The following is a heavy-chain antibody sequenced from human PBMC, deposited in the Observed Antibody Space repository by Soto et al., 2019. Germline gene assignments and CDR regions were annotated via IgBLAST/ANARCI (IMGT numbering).Heavy chain of an antibody. Sequence: QVQLVQSGAEVKKPGSSVKVSCKASGGTFSSYAISWVRQAPGQGLEWMGGIIPIFGTANYAQKFQGRVTITADEATSTAYRELSSLRSEDTAVYYCARKPGYSRGWYYFDYWGQGTLVTVSS. V-gene: IGHV1-69*01. D-gene: IGHD6-19*01. CDR2: IIPIFGTA. CDR1: GGTFSSYA. CDR3: ARKPGYSRGWYYFDY. J-gene: IGHJ4*02.